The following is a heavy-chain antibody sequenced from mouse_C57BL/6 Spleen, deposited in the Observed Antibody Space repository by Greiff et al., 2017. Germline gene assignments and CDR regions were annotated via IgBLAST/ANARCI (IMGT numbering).Heavy chain of an antibody. CDR1: GFSLTSYG. CDR2: IWRGGST. Sequence: VQLQESGPGLVQPSPSLSITCTVSGFSLTSYGVHWVRQSPGKGLEWLGVIWRGGSTDYNAAFISRLSIIKDNSKGQVFFKMNSLQADDAAIYSGAGEGYDYDVEYYFDYWGQGTTLTVSS. V-gene: IGHV2-2*01. J-gene: IGHJ2*01. CDR3: AGEGYDYDVEYYFDY. D-gene: IGHD2-4*01.